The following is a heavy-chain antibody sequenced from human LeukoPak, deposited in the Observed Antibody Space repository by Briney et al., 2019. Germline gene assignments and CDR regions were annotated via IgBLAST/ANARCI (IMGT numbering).Heavy chain of an antibody. D-gene: IGHD3-22*01. CDR1: GFTFSSYG. Sequence: PGGSLRLSCTASGFTFSSYGMHWVRQAPGKGLEWVSVIYSGGSTYYADSVKGRFTISRDNSKNTLCLQMNSLRAEDTAVYYCASRDYYDSSGYYDAFDIWGQGTMVTVSS. V-gene: IGHV3-NL1*01. J-gene: IGHJ3*02. CDR2: IYSGGST. CDR3: ASRDYYDSSGYYDAFDI.